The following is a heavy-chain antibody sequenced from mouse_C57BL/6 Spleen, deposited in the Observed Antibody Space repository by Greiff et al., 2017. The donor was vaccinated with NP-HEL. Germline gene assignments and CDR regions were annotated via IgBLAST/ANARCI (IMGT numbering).Heavy chain of an antibody. CDR2: IHPNSGST. D-gene: IGHD3-1*01. CDR1: GYTFTSYW. Sequence: QVQLQQPGAELVKPGASVKLSCKASGYTFTSYWMHWVKPRPGQGLEWIGMIHPNSGSTNYNEKFKSKATLTVDKSSSTAYMQLSSLTSEDSVVYDCARSARQFAYWGQGTLVTVSA. J-gene: IGHJ3*01. CDR3: ARSARQFAY. V-gene: IGHV1-64*01.